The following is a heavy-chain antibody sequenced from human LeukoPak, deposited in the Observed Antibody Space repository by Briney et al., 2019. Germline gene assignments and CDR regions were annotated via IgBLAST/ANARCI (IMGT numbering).Heavy chain of an antibody. D-gene: IGHD6-6*01. Sequence: GGSLRLSCAASGFTVSSNYMSWVRQAPGKGLEWVSVIYSGGSTYYADSEKGRFTISRDNSKNTLYLQMNSLRAEDTAVYYCARDTDYSSSPIVYFDYWGQGTLVTVSS. CDR1: GFTVSSNY. J-gene: IGHJ4*02. V-gene: IGHV3-66*02. CDR2: IYSGGST. CDR3: ARDTDYSSSPIVYFDY.